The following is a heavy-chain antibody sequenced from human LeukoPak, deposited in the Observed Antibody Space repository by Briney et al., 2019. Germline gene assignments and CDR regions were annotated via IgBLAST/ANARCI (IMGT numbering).Heavy chain of an antibody. D-gene: IGHD3-10*01. V-gene: IGHV6-1*01. CDR2: TYSRSKWYN. CDR1: GDSVSSTSVA. Sequence: SQTLSLTCAISGDSVSSTSVAWNWIRQSPSGGLEWLGRTYSRSKWYNDYAVSVKSRITINPDTSKNQFSLQLTSVTPEDTAVYYCARGVQPLHESDAFDIWGQGTMVTVSS. J-gene: IGHJ3*02. CDR3: ARGVQPLHESDAFDI.